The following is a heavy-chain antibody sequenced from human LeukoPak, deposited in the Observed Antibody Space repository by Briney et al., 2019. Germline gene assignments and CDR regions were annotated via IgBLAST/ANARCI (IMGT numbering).Heavy chain of an antibody. D-gene: IGHD7-27*01. Sequence: GDSLKISCKGSGYSFTSYWIGWVRQMPGKGLEWMGIIYPGDSDTRYSPSFQGQVTISADKSISTAYLQWSSLKASDTAMYYCARHLTAGYLPNNWFDPWGQGTLVTVSS. CDR3: ARHLTAGYLPNNWFDP. CDR1: GYSFTSYW. J-gene: IGHJ5*02. V-gene: IGHV5-51*01. CDR2: IYPGDSDT.